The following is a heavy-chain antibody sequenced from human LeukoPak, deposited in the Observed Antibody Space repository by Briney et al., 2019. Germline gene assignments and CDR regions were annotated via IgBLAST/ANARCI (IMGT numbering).Heavy chain of an antibody. CDR3: ARQYYYDSSGYLSR. CDR1: GFTFSSYG. J-gene: IGHJ4*02. V-gene: IGHV3-30*02. CDR2: IRYDGSNK. Sequence: GGSLRLSCAVSGFTFSSYGMRWVRQAPGKGLEWVAFIRYDGSNKYYADSVKGRFTISRDNAKNSLYLQMNSLRAEDTAVYYCARQYYYDSSGYLSRWGQGTLVTVSS. D-gene: IGHD3-22*01.